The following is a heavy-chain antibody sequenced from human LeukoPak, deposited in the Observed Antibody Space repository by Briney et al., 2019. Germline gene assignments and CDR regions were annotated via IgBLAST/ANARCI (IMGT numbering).Heavy chain of an antibody. CDR2: ISSSSSYI. Sequence: GGSLRLSCAASGFTFSSYSMNWVRQAPGKGLEWVSSISSSSSYIYYADSVKGRFTISRDNAKNSLYLQMNSLRAEDTAVYYCARSVPGHTYGLDYWGQGTLVTVSS. J-gene: IGHJ4*02. CDR3: ARSVPGHTYGLDY. CDR1: GFTFSSYS. V-gene: IGHV3-21*04. D-gene: IGHD5-18*01.